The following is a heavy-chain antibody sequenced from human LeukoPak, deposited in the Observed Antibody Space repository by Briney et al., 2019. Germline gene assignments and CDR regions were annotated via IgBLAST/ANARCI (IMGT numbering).Heavy chain of an antibody. CDR1: GFTFSSYG. V-gene: IGHV3-33*06. Sequence: PGRSLRLSCAASGFTFSSYGMHWVRQAPGKGLEWVAVIWYDGSNKYYADSVKGRFTISRDNSKNTLYLQMNSLRAEDTAVYYCAKEKNLVGATGYFDYWGQGTLVTVSS. D-gene: IGHD1-26*01. CDR3: AKEKNLVGATGYFDY. J-gene: IGHJ4*02. CDR2: IWYDGSNK.